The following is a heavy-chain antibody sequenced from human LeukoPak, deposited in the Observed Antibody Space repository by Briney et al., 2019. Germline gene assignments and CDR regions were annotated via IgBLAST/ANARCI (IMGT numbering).Heavy chain of an antibody. CDR2: ISAYNGNT. D-gene: IGHD1-7*01. J-gene: IGHJ4*02. V-gene: IGHV1-18*01. Sequence: ASVKVSCKASGYTFTSYGISWVRQAPGQGLEWMGWISAYNGNTNYAQKLQGRVTMTTDTSTSTACMELRSLRSDDTAVYYCARDGTSPLAGYWGQGTLVTVSS. CDR3: ARDGTSPLAGY. CDR1: GYTFTSYG.